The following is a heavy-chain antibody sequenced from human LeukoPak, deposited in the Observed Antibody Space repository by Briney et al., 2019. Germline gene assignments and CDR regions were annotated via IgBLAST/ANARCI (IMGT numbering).Heavy chain of an antibody. CDR2: INTRADET. V-gene: IGHV3-23*01. CDR3: ERDPSDYEWQRGWYRDF. Sequence: GGSLRLSCAASGFSFSNYGVSWFRQAPGKGLEWVSTINTRADETHYADSVRGRFTIFRDNSQSPLALHMSNLRVEDTAVYYCERDPSDYEWQRGWYRDFWGRGSQVTVSS. D-gene: IGHD6-19*01. CDR1: GFSFSNYG. J-gene: IGHJ4*01.